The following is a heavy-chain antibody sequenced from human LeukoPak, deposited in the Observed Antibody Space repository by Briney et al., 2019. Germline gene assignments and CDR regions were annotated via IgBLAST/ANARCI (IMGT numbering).Heavy chain of an antibody. J-gene: IGHJ3*02. D-gene: IGHD1-26*01. V-gene: IGHV1-2*02. CDR3: ARDRGVGSYYSQWAFDI. CDR2: INPNSGGT. CDR1: GYTFTGYY. Sequence: GASVKVSCKASGYTFTGYYMHWVRQAPGQGLEWMGWINPNSGGTNYAQKFQGRVTMTRDTSISTAYMELSSLRSEDTAVYYCARDRGVGSYYSQWAFDIWGQGTMVTVSS.